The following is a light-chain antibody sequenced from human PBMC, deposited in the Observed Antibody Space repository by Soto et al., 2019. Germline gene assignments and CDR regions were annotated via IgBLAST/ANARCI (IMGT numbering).Light chain of an antibody. CDR2: EGT. J-gene: IGLJ1*01. CDR3: YSYAGENLYV. CDR1: SSDVGSYNL. V-gene: IGLV2-23*01. Sequence: THPASVSPSPGHSITIPCTGTSSDVGSYNLVSWFQQHPGKVPKLLIYEGTKRPSGLSDRFSGSKSGNTASLTISGLQAEDEADYYCYSYAGENLYVFGTGTKVTVL.